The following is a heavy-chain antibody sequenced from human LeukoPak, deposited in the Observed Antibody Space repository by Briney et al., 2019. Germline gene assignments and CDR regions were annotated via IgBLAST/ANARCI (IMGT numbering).Heavy chain of an antibody. CDR1: GGSISSGGYY. J-gene: IGHJ5*02. V-gene: IGHV4-31*03. CDR3: ARDPVGRVAAAGTSEYNWFDP. CDR2: IYYSGST. D-gene: IGHD6-13*01. Sequence: SETLSLTCTVSGGSISSGGYYWSWIRQHPGKGLEWIGYIYYSGSTYYNPSLKSRVTISVDTSKNQFSLKLSSVTAADTAVYYCARDPVGRVAAAGTSEYNWFDPWGQGTLVTVSS.